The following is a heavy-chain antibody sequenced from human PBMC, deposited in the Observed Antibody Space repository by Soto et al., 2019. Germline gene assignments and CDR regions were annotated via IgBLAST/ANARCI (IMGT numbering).Heavy chain of an antibody. D-gene: IGHD2-15*01. V-gene: IGHV4-59*08. CDR2: FYYSGST. J-gene: IGHJ4*02. CDR3: ARHVVVVAAYDY. Sequence: SETLSLTCTVSGDSISSSFWSWIRQPPGKGLEWTGNFYYSGSTNYNPSLKSRVTISVDTSKNQFSLKLSSVTAADTAVYYCARHVVVVAAYDYWGQGTLVTVSS. CDR1: GDSISSSF.